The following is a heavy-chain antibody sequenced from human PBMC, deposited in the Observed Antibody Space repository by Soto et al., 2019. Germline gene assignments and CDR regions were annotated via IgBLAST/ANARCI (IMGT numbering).Heavy chain of an antibody. CDR3: ARGPPYCDFWSGYYGFDY. J-gene: IGHJ4*01. CDR2: IYYSGST. Sequence: SETLSLTCTVSGGSISSYYWSWIRQPPGKGLEWIGYIYYSGSTNYNPSLKSRVTISVDTSKNQFSLKLSSVTAANTAVYYCARGPPYCDFWSGYYGFDYWGQGTLVTVSS. D-gene: IGHD3-3*01. V-gene: IGHV4-59*01. CDR1: GGSISSYY.